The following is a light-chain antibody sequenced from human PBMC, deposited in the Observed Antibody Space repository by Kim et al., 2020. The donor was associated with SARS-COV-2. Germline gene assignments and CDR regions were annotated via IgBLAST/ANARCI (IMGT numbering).Light chain of an antibody. J-gene: IGKJ1*01. Sequence: DIQMTQTPSTLSASLGDRVTITCRASQSINTWLAWYQQKSGKAPKLLIYKASILESGVPSRFSGSGSETEFTLTISGLQPDDLATYYCQQYERYSTFGQGTKVEIK. CDR3: QQYERYST. CDR2: KAS. V-gene: IGKV1-5*03. CDR1: QSINTW.